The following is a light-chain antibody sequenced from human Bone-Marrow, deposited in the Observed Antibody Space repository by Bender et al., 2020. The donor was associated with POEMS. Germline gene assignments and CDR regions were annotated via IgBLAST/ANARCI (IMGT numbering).Light chain of an antibody. Sequence: AASISCAGDNIGDKSVHWFQQQPGQAPVLVVHDDSDRPSGIPERFSGSISGTTVTLTISGAQVEDEADYYCNSATDNNGVFGGGTRLTVL. CDR2: DDS. CDR1: NIGDKS. CDR3: NSATDNNGV. V-gene: IGLV3-27*01. J-gene: IGLJ2*01.